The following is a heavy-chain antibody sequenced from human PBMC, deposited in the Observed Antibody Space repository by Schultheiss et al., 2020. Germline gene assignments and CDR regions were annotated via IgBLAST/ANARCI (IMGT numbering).Heavy chain of an antibody. CDR1: GGSFSGYY. CDR3: ARQIGGELSFFDY. CDR2: IYYSGST. V-gene: IGHV4-59*08. D-gene: IGHD3-16*02. Sequence: SQTLSLTCAVYGGSFSGYYWSWIRQPPGKGLEWIGYIYYSGSTNYNPSLKSRVTISVDKSKNQFSLKLSSVTAADTAVYYCARQIGGELSFFDYWGQGTLVTVSS. J-gene: IGHJ4*02.